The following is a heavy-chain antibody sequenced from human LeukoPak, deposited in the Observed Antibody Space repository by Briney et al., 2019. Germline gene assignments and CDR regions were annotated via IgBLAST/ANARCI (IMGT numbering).Heavy chain of an antibody. Sequence: PGGSLRLSCAASGFPFSSYAMYWVRQAPGKGLVWVSRVHGDGNNIGYADSVKGRFTISRDNAKNTLYLQMNSLRPEDTAAYYCARARVGAPTDYWGQGTLVIVSS. V-gene: IGHV3-74*01. CDR2: VHGDGNNI. D-gene: IGHD1-26*01. CDR1: GFPFSSYA. J-gene: IGHJ4*02. CDR3: ARARVGAPTDY.